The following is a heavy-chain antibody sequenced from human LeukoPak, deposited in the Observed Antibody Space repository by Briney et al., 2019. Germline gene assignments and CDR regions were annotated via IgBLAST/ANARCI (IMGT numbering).Heavy chain of an antibody. CDR2: INSDGSST. CDR1: GFTFSSYW. Sequence: GGSLRLSCAASGFTFSSYWMHWVRQAPGKGLVWVSRINSDGSSTSYADSVKGRFTISRDNAKNTLYLQMNSLRAEDTAVYYCARGYKGSSYGYWGQGTLVTVSS. V-gene: IGHV3-74*01. CDR3: ARGYKGSSYGY. D-gene: IGHD2-2*01. J-gene: IGHJ4*02.